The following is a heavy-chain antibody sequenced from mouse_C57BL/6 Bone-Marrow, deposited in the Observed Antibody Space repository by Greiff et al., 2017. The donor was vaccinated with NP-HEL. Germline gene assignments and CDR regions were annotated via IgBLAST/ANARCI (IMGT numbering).Heavy chain of an antibody. J-gene: IGHJ3*01. CDR3: ARRDYYGIIYSAWFAY. V-gene: IGHV1-4*01. CDR1: GYTFTSYT. CDR2: INPSSGYT. Sequence: QVQLQQSGAELARPGASVKMSCKASGYTFTSYTMHWVKQRPGQGLEWIGYINPSSGYTKYNQKFKDKATLTADKSSSTAYMQLSSLTSEDSSVYYCARRDYYGIIYSAWFAYWGQGALVTVSA. D-gene: IGHD1-1*01.